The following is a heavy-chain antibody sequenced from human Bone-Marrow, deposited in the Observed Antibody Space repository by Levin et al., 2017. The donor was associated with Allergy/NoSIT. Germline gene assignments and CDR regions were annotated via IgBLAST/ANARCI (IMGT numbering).Heavy chain of an antibody. CDR1: GYTFTAYG. J-gene: IGHJ3*01. CDR3: ARDWVGQWELSRPFDF. CDR2: ISGYNGET. V-gene: IGHV1-18*01. D-gene: IGHD3-16*02. Sequence: ASVKVSCKASGYTFTAYGFSWVRQAPGQGLEWLGWISGYNGETNYGQKLQGRVSMTTDTSTNTAYMEVRSLKSDDTAIYYCARDWVGQWELSRPFDFWGQGTMVTVSS.